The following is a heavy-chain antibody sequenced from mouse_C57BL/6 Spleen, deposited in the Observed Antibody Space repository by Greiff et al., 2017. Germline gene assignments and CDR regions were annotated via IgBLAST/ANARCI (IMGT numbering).Heavy chain of an antibody. CDR3: ARTPYDYDEGAWFAY. Sequence: VQLQQSGAELAKPGASVKLSCKASGYTFTSYWMHWVKQRPGQGLQWIGYINPSSGYTKYNQKFKDKATLTADKSSSTAYMQLSSLTYEDSAVYYCARTPYDYDEGAWFAYWGQGTLVTVSA. J-gene: IGHJ3*01. D-gene: IGHD2-4*01. V-gene: IGHV1-7*01. CDR2: INPSSGYT. CDR1: GYTFTSYW.